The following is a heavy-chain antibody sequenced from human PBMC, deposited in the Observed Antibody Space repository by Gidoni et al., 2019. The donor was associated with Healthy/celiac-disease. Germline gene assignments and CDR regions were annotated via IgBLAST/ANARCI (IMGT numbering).Heavy chain of an antibody. D-gene: IGHD3-22*01. CDR1: GFTFSSYA. CDR2: MSGSGGST. CDR3: AKDQGPYYDSSGYLGSDPLGY. Sequence: EVQLLESGGSLVQPGGSLRLSCATAGFTFSSYAMRWVRQAPGKGLEWVSAMSGSGGSTYYADSVKGRFTISRDNSKNTLYLQMNSLRAEDTAVYYCAKDQGPYYDSSGYLGSDPLGYWGQGTLVTVSS. J-gene: IGHJ4*02. V-gene: IGHV3-23*01.